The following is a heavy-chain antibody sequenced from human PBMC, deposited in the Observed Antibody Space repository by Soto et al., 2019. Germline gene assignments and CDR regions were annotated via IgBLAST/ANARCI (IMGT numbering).Heavy chain of an antibody. V-gene: IGHV5-51*01. Sequence: GESLKISCMGSGYKVSTWHNFTSYWIAWVRQMPGEGLEWMGIIYPGDSDTRYSPSFQGQVTISADKSINSVYLQWSSLKASDTAMYYCARRWYDTHAFDIWGQGTMVTVSS. CDR1: GYKVSTWHNFTSYW. CDR2: IYPGDSDT. J-gene: IGHJ3*02. D-gene: IGHD3-22*01. CDR3: ARRWYDTHAFDI.